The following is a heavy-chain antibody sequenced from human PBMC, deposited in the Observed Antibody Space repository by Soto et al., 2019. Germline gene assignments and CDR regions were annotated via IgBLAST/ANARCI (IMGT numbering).Heavy chain of an antibody. CDR3: AIGRIIVSGGFDP. Sequence: QVQLVQSGAEVKKPGASVKVSCKASGYTFTSYDIIWVRQATGQGLEWMGWMNPSTGNTDSAEKFQGRLTMTRNTSTSTVYMELSSLSCEDTAVYYCAIGRIIVSGGFDPWGHGPLVTVSS. V-gene: IGHV1-8*01. D-gene: IGHD6-19*01. CDR1: GYTFTSYD. CDR2: MNPSTGNT. J-gene: IGHJ5*02.